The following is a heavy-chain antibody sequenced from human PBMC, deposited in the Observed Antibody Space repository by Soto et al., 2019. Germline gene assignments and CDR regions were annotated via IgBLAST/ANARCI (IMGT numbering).Heavy chain of an antibody. V-gene: IGHV1-2*02. CDR1: GYAITAYY. Sequence: SVKVSCKASGYAITAYYIHWVRQAPGQGLEWMGWIDPRSGGAIYAQKFRDRVTMTRDTSISTVYMDLSGLRSDDTALYYCARDDYGIFPYWGQGTLVTVSS. J-gene: IGHJ4*02. CDR2: IDPRSGGA. D-gene: IGHD3-10*01. CDR3: ARDDYGIFPY.